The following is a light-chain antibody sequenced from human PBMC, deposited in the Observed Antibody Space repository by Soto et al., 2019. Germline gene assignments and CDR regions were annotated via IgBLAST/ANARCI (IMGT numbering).Light chain of an antibody. CDR2: AAS. J-gene: IGKJ1*01. Sequence: EIVLTQSPDTLSLSPGERATLSCRASQSVSSYLAWYQQKRGQAPRLLIYAASTRATGVPDRFSGSGSGTDFALTISRLETEDFAVYFCQQYGNSPRTFGQGTKGDIK. V-gene: IGKV3-20*01. CDR1: QSVSSY. CDR3: QQYGNSPRT.